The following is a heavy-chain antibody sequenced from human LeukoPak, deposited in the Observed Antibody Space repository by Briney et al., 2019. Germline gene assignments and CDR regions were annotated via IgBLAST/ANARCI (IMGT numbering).Heavy chain of an antibody. V-gene: IGHV3-23*01. D-gene: IGHD6-19*01. J-gene: IGHJ6*02. CDR3: AKDRSSGWYRWSWGKKYYYYGMDV. Sequence: PGGSLRLSCAASGFTFSSYAMSWVRQAPGKGLEWVLAISGCGGSTFYADSVKGRFTISRDNSKNTLYLQMNSLRAEDSAVYYCAKDRSSGWYRWSWGKKYYYYGMDVWGQGTTVTVSS. CDR2: ISGCGGST. CDR1: GFTFSSYA.